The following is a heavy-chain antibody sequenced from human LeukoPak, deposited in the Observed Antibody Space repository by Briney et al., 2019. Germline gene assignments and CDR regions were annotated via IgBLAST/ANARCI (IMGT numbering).Heavy chain of an antibody. Sequence: GGSLRLSCTASGFSFSGHWMNWARQAPGKGLEWVASINHNGNVNYYVDSVKGRFTISRDNAKNSLYLQMSNLRAEDTAVYFCARGGGLDVWGQGATVTVSS. CDR2: INHNGNVN. CDR3: ARGGGLDV. J-gene: IGHJ6*02. V-gene: IGHV3-7*03. CDR1: GFSFSGHW. D-gene: IGHD3-16*01.